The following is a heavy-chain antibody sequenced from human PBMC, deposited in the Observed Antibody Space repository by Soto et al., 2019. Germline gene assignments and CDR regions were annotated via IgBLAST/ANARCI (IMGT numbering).Heavy chain of an antibody. CDR1: GFTFSSYA. CDR2: ISGSGRSA. D-gene: IGHD6-13*01. V-gene: IGHV3-23*01. CDR3: AKGRIAGWADYYGMDV. Sequence: EVQLLESGGGLGQPGGSLRLSCAASGFTFSSYAMSWVRQAPGKGLEWVSAISGSGRSASYADSVKGRFTISRDNSQNTLYLQMNSLRSEDTAVYYCAKGRIAGWADYYGMDVWGQGTTVSVSS. J-gene: IGHJ6*02.